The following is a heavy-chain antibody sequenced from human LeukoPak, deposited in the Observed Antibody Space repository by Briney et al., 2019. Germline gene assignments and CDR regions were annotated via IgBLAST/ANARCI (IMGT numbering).Heavy chain of an antibody. Sequence: PGGSLRLSCVASGFSFSRYWMSWVRQAPGKGLEWVANIKEDGSEQYYADSLKGRFTISRDNVKNSLYLHINSPRAEDTAVYYCARDSFETDIDYWGQGTLVTVSS. CDR1: GFSFSRYW. CDR3: ARDSFETDIDY. D-gene: IGHD1-14*01. J-gene: IGHJ4*02. CDR2: IKEDGSEQ. V-gene: IGHV3-7*01.